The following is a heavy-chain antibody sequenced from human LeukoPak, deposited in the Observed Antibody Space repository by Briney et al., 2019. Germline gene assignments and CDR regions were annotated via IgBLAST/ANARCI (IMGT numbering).Heavy chain of an antibody. CDR2: MSPNSGDT. CDR1: GYTFTSYD. V-gene: IGHV1-8*01. Sequence: ASVKVSCKASGYTFTSYDFNWVRQATGQRPEWMGWMSPNSGDTGYAQKFQDRVTMTRNTSISTAYMELSSLRSDDTAVYYCARGPPNQGYDYWGPGTLVTVSS. D-gene: IGHD1-14*01. J-gene: IGHJ4*02. CDR3: ARGPPNQGYDY.